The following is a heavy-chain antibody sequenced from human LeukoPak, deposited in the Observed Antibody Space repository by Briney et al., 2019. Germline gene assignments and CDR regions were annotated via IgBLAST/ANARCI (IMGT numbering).Heavy chain of an antibody. CDR1: GYTFTSYG. D-gene: IGHD2-15*01. CDR3: ARATRYPKVVVAATGFDY. Sequence: AASVKVSCKASGYTFTSYGISWVRQAPGQGLEWMGWISAYNGNTNYAQKLQGRVTMTTDTSTSTAYMELRSLRSDDAAVYYCARATRYPKVVVAATGFDYWGQGTLVTVSS. J-gene: IGHJ4*02. CDR2: ISAYNGNT. V-gene: IGHV1-18*01.